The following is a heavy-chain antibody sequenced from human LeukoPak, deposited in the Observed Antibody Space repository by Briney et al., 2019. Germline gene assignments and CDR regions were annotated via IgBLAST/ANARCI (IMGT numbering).Heavy chain of an antibody. Sequence: PGGSLRLSCAASGFTFSSYGMHWVRQAPGKGLEWVAVISHDGSNKYYADSVKGRFTISRDNSKNTLYLQMNSLRAEDTAVYYCAKIGIVGATIDYWGQGTLVTVSS. CDR2: ISHDGSNK. V-gene: IGHV3-30*18. CDR3: AKIGIVGATIDY. CDR1: GFTFSSYG. D-gene: IGHD1-26*01. J-gene: IGHJ4*02.